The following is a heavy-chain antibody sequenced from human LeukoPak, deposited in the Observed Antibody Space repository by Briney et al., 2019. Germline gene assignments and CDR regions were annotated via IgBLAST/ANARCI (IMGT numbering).Heavy chain of an antibody. CDR1: GGSISSYY. Sequence: PSETLSLTCTVSGGSISSYYWSWIRQPPGKGLEWIGYIYTSGSTNYNPSLKSRVTISVDTSKNQFSLKLSSVTAADTAVYYCARGSRVAATYWGQGTLVTVSS. V-gene: IGHV4-4*09. CDR2: IYTSGST. CDR3: ARGSRVAATY. J-gene: IGHJ4*02. D-gene: IGHD6-13*01.